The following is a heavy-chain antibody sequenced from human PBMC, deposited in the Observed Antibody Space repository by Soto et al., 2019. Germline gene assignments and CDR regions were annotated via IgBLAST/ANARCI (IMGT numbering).Heavy chain of an antibody. J-gene: IGHJ4*02. D-gene: IGHD3-3*01. V-gene: IGHV3-23*01. CDR1: GFTFSSYA. Sequence: EVQLLESGGGLVQPGGSLRLSCAASGFTFSSYAMSWVRQAPGKGLEWVSAISGSGGSTYYADSVKGQFTISRDNSKNTLYLQMNSLRAEDTAVYYCAKDAYDFWSGYYNRIFDYWGQGTLVTVSS. CDR2: ISGSGGST. CDR3: AKDAYDFWSGYYNRIFDY.